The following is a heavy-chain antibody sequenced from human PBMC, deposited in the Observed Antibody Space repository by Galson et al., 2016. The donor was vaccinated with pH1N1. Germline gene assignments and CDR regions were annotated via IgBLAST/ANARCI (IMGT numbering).Heavy chain of an antibody. D-gene: IGHD3-16*01. Sequence: SLRLSCAASGLIFKNFAMHWVRQAPGKGLEWVAFIWMDGTGQKYADSVKGRFIISRDNSKNTLYSQMNSLGDEDTAIYYCTTDADDPMDVWGIGTTVTVSP. CDR3: TTDADDPMDV. CDR1: GLIFKNFA. J-gene: IGHJ6*04. V-gene: IGHV3-33*01. CDR2: IWMDGTGQ.